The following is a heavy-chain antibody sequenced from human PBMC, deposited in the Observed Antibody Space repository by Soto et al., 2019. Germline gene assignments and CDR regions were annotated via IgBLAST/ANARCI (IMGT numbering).Heavy chain of an antibody. D-gene: IGHD2-21*01. CDR1: GDSISTYY. Sequence: QVQLQESGPGLVKPSETLSLTCTVSGDSISTYYWNWIRQPLGKGLEWIGYTYYIGRTNYNPSLTSRVNISLDTSRNQISLNLNSVTAADTAIYYCARDVVGLTHFDYWGQGILVTVSS. CDR2: TYYIGRT. J-gene: IGHJ4*02. CDR3: ARDVVGLTHFDY. V-gene: IGHV4-59*13.